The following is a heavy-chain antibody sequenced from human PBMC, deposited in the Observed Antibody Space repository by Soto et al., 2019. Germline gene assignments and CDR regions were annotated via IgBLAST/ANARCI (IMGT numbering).Heavy chain of an antibody. V-gene: IGHV3-53*01. CDR1: GFTVSSNY. J-gene: IGHJ6*02. Sequence: PGGSLRLSCAASGFTVSSNYMSWVRQAPGKGLEWVSVIYSGGSTYYADSVKGRFTISRDNSKNTLYLQMNSLRAEDTAVYYCARESSGFTMIASGMDVWGQGTTVTVSS. D-gene: IGHD3-22*01. CDR3: ARESSGFTMIASGMDV. CDR2: IYSGGST.